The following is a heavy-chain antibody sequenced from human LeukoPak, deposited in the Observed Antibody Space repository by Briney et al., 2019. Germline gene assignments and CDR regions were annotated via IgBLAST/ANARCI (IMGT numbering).Heavy chain of an antibody. D-gene: IGHD2/OR15-2a*01. Sequence: GGSLRISCAASGFTFSSYSMNWVRQAPGKGLEWVSSISSSSSYIYYADSVKGRFTISRDNAKNSLYLQMNSLRAEDTAVYYCARDLLTPGARGAFDIWGQGTMVTVSS. V-gene: IGHV3-21*01. CDR1: GFTFSSYS. J-gene: IGHJ3*02. CDR2: ISSSSSYI. CDR3: ARDLLTPGARGAFDI.